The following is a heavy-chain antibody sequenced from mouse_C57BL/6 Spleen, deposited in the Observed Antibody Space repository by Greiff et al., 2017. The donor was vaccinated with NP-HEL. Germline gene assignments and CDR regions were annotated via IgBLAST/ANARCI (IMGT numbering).Heavy chain of an antibody. J-gene: IGHJ2*01. CDR2: IDPSDSET. Sequence: VQLQQPGAELVRPGSSVKLSCKASGYTFTSYWMHWVKQRPIQGLEWIGNIDPSDSETHYNQKFKDKATLTVDKSSSTAYMQLSSLTSEDSAVYYCARAGGLSYYFDYWGQGTTLTVSS. V-gene: IGHV1-52*01. D-gene: IGHD1-1*02. CDR3: ARAGGLSYYFDY. CDR1: GYTFTSYW.